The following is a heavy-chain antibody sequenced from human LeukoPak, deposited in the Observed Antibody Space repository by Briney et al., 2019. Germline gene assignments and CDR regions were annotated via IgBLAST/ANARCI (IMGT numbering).Heavy chain of an antibody. CDR3: ARIAVPGTGGRNYGMDV. D-gene: IGHD6-19*01. CDR2: VYPGDSDT. CDR1: GYNFTNYW. V-gene: IGHV5-51*01. Sequence: HGESLKISCKGSGYNFTNYWIAWVRQMPGEGLEWMGIVYPGDSDTKYNPSFEGQVTLSADKSINTAYVQWGSLQASDSGMYYCARIAVPGTGGRNYGMDVWGQGTTVTVSS. J-gene: IGHJ6*02.